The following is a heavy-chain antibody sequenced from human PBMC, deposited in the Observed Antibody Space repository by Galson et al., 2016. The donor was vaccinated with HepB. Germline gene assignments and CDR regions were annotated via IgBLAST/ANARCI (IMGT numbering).Heavy chain of an antibody. CDR3: ARGWVDY. Sequence: SVKVSCKASGYPFTKFAMHWVRQAPGQRLEWMGWINAGSGNTKYSQKIQGRVTITRDTFASTAYMELSSLRSEDTAVYYCARGWVDYWGQGRLVTVSS. V-gene: IGHV1-3*01. CDR1: GYPFTKFA. D-gene: IGHD1-26*01. CDR2: INAGSGNT. J-gene: IGHJ4*02.